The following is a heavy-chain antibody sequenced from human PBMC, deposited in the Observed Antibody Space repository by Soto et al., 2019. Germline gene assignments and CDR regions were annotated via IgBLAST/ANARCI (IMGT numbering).Heavy chain of an antibody. J-gene: IGHJ4*02. Sequence: HPGGSLRLSCAASVFTFSSYSMNWVRQAPGKGLEWVSYISSGSSTIYYADSVKGRFTISRDNAKNSLYLQMNSLRAEDTAVYYCARVYGIPVAGTLDFWGQGTLVTVSS. CDR2: ISSGSSTI. D-gene: IGHD6-19*01. CDR1: VFTFSSYS. V-gene: IGHV3-48*01. CDR3: ARVYGIPVAGTLDF.